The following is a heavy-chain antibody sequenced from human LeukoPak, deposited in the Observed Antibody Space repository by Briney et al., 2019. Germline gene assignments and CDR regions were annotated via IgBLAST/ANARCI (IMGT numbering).Heavy chain of an antibody. Sequence: GGSLRLSCAASGFTFSSYAMSWVRQAPGKGLEWVSGISGSGGSTQYADSVKGRFTISRDNSKNTLYLQMNSLRAEDTAVYYCAKDRRGCTSTSCYYRFDYWGQGTLVTVSS. CDR2: ISGSGGST. J-gene: IGHJ4*02. CDR1: GFTFSSYA. V-gene: IGHV3-23*01. D-gene: IGHD2-2*01. CDR3: AKDRRGCTSTSCYYRFDY.